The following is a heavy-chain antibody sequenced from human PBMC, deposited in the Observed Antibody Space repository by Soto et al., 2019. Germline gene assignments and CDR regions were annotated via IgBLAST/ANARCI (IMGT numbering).Heavy chain of an antibody. D-gene: IGHD2-15*01. CDR2: IYWDDDE. Sequence: QITVKESGPTLVKPTQTLTLTCTFSGFSLSNSGVGVAWIRQPPGKALEWLALIYWDDDERYRPSLRSRLTITKDTSKNQVVLTMPNVDPVDTATYFCTHKGGRGAGMDVWGPGTTATVSS. V-gene: IGHV2-5*02. CDR3: THKGGRGAGMDV. J-gene: IGHJ6*02. CDR1: GFSLSNSGVG.